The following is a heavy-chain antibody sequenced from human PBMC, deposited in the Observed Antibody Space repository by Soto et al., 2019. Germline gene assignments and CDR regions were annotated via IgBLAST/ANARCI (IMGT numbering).Heavy chain of an antibody. D-gene: IGHD1-26*01. Sequence: EVQLVESGGGLVQPGGSLRLSCAASGFTFSSYSMNWVRQAPGKGLEWVSYISSSSSTIYYSDSVKGRFTISRDNAKNSLYLQMNSLRDEDTAVYYCARETGSWAWELTFDYWGQGTLVTVSS. V-gene: IGHV3-48*02. CDR3: ARETGSWAWELTFDY. J-gene: IGHJ4*02. CDR1: GFTFSSYS. CDR2: ISSSSSTI.